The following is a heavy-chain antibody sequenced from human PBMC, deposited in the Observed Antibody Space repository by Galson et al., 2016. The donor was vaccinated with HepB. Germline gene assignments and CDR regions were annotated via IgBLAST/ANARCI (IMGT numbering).Heavy chain of an antibody. J-gene: IGHJ3*01. Sequence: SLRLSCAVSGDIFSAYWMHWVRQAPGKGLVWLSRISGDGSFTTYVDSVKGRFTISRDNAKNTLYLQISSLRDDDTAVYYCGSRWNDFDVWGQGTMVTVSS. V-gene: IGHV3-74*01. CDR3: GSRWNDFDV. CDR2: ISGDGSFT. CDR1: GDIFSAYW. D-gene: IGHD1-1*01.